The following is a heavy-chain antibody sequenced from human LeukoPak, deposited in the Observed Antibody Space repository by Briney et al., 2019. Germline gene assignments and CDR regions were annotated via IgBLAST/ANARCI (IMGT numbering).Heavy chain of an antibody. Sequence: PGGSLRLSCAASGFTFNCAMSWVRQAPGKGLEWIGRIQHGGTTDYAAPVKGRFTISRDDSKATLYLQMNSLKTEDTAIYYCTTVTHFYLGGQGTLVTVSS. J-gene: IGHJ4*02. D-gene: IGHD2-15*01. CDR2: IQHGGTT. CDR3: TTVTHFYL. V-gene: IGHV3-15*01. CDR1: GFTFNCA.